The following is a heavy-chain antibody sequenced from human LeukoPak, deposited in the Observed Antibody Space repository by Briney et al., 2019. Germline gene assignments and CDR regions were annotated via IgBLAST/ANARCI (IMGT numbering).Heavy chain of an antibody. CDR3: AGGPIVGAPHFDY. CDR1: GGSKSSYY. J-gene: IGHJ4*02. CDR2: IYTSGST. D-gene: IGHD1-26*01. Sequence: SETLTLTCTVSGGSKSSYYWSWIRQPAGKGLEWIGRIYTSGSTNYNPSLKSRVTMSIDTSKNQFSLKLSFVTAADTAVYYCAGGPIVGAPHFDYWGQGILVTVSS. V-gene: IGHV4-4*07.